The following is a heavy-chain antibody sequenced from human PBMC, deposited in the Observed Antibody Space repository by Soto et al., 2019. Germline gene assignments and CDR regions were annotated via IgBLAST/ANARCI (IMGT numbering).Heavy chain of an antibody. Sequence: GASVKVSCKASGGTFSSYAISWVRQAPGQGLEWMGGIIPIFGTANYAQKFQGRVTITADESTSTAYMELSSLRSEDTAVYYCARDRRGYSYGSVGFDYWGQGTLVTVSS. D-gene: IGHD5-18*01. V-gene: IGHV1-69*13. CDR3: ARDRRGYSYGSVGFDY. CDR2: IIPIFGTA. J-gene: IGHJ4*02. CDR1: GGTFSSYA.